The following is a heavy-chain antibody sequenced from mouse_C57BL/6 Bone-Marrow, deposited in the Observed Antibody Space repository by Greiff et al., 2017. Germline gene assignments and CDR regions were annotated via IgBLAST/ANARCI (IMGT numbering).Heavy chain of an antibody. CDR2: INPYNGGT. Sequence: EVQVVESGPVLVKPGASVKMSCKASGYTFTDYYMNWVKQSHGKSLEWIGVINPYNGGTSYNQKFKGKATLTVDKSSSTAYMELNSLTSEDSAVYYCARSRYYFDYWGQGTTLTVSS. CDR3: ARSRYYFDY. J-gene: IGHJ2*01. V-gene: IGHV1-19*01. CDR1: GYTFTDYY.